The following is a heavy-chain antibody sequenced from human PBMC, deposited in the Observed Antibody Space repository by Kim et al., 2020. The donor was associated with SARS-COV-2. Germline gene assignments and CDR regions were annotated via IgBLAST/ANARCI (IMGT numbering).Heavy chain of an antibody. CDR1: GFTFSSYA. V-gene: IGHV3-30*04. Sequence: GGSLRLSCAASGFTFSSYAMHWVRQAPGKGLEWVAVISYDGSNKYYADSVKGRFTISRDNSKNTLYLQMNSLRAEDTAVYYCARNTPLRVKRIAVAGMGDYWGQGTLVAVSS. D-gene: IGHD6-19*01. J-gene: IGHJ4*02. CDR2: ISYDGSNK. CDR3: ARNTPLRVKRIAVAGMGDY.